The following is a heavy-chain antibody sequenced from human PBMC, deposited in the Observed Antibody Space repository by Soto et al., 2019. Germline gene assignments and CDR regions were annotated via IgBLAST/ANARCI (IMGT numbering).Heavy chain of an antibody. V-gene: IGHV1-69*13. CDR1: RGTFSSYA. CDR3: AREPATVTTNYYGMDV. CDR2: IIPIFGTA. Sequence: ASVKVSCKASRGTFSSYAISWVRQAPGQGLEWMGGIIPIFGTANYAQKFQGRVTITADESTSTAYMELSSLRSEDTAVYYCAREPATVTTNYYGMDVWGQGTTVTVSS. D-gene: IGHD4-17*01. J-gene: IGHJ6*02.